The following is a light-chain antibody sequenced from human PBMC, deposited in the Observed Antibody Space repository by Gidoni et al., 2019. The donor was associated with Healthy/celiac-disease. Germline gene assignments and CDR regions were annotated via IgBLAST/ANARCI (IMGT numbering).Light chain of an antibody. CDR3: QQLNSYLSLT. J-gene: IGKJ4*01. Sequence: DIQLTQSPSFLSASVGDRVTITCRASQGISSYLAWYQQKPGKAPKLLTYAASTLQSGVPSRLSGSGSGTEFTLTISSLQPEDFATYYCQQLNSYLSLTFXGXTKVEIK. V-gene: IGKV1-9*01. CDR2: AAS. CDR1: QGISSY.